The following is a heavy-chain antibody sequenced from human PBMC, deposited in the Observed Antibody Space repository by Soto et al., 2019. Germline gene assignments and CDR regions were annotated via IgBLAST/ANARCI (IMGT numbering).Heavy chain of an antibody. D-gene: IGHD3-16*01. CDR1: GGSISSYY. J-gene: IGHJ3*02. V-gene: IGHV4-4*07. CDR2: IYSSGRT. Sequence: QVQLQESGPGLVKPSETLSLTCTVSGGSISSYYWSWIRQPAGKGLEWIGRIYSSGRTHYNPSLRSRVSMSVDTSKKQFSLTLNSVTSADTALYYCARDRGRVLAGGYALDIWGQWTMVSVSS. CDR3: ARDRGRVLAGGYALDI.